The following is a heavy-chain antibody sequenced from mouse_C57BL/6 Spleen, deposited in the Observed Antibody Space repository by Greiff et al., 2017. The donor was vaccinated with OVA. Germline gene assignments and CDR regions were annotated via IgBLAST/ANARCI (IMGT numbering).Heavy chain of an antibody. Sequence: QVQLKESGPELVKPGASVKISCKASGYAFSSSWMNWVKQRPGKGLEWIGRIYPGDGDTNYNGKFKGKATLTADKSSSTAYMQLSSLTSEDSAVYFCARGGTGTERVGAYWGQGTLVTVSA. CDR2: IYPGDGDT. D-gene: IGHD4-1*01. J-gene: IGHJ3*01. CDR1: GYAFSSSW. V-gene: IGHV1-82*01. CDR3: ARGGTGTERVGAY.